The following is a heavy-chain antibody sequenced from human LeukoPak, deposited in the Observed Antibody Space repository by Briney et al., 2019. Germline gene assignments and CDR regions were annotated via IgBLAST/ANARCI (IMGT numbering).Heavy chain of an antibody. CDR1: GVSLTSGDYY. CDR3: ASSVGATAVGYFDY. J-gene: IGHJ4*02. CDR2: IYYSGST. Sequence: SETLSLTRTVSGVSLTSGDYYCSWVRHPPGKGLEWGGSIYYSGSTSSNPSLKSRVTKSVVTSKNQFSLKLSPVTAADTAVYYCASSVGATAVGYFDYWGRGTLGSVSS. V-gene: IGHV4-30-4*08. D-gene: IGHD1-26*01.